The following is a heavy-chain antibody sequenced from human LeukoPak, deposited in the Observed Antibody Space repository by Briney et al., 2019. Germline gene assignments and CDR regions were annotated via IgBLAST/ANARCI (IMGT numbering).Heavy chain of an antibody. CDR1: GYTFTGYY. CDR3: ARGMFIGKYHYVWGSYRHHDAFDI. D-gene: IGHD3-16*02. CDR2: INPNSGGT. Sequence: GASVKVSCKASGYTFTGYYMHWVRQAPGQGLEWMGRINPNSGGTNYAQKFQGRVTMTRDTSISTAYMELSRLRSDDTAVYYCARGMFIGKYHYVWGSYRHHDAFDIWGQGTMVTVSS. V-gene: IGHV1-2*06. J-gene: IGHJ3*02.